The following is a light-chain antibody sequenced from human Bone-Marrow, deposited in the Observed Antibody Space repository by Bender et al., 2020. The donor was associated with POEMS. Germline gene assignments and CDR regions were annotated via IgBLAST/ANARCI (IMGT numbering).Light chain of an antibody. Sequence: QSALTQPPSASGSPGQSVSISCTGSSSDVGDNNYVSWYQQHPGKAPKLMIFEVSSRPSGVPDRFSGSKSANTAFLTVSGLQAEDEADYYCSSYAGSNNLVFGGGTKLTVL. J-gene: IGLJ3*02. CDR3: SSYAGSNNLV. CDR1: SSDVGDNNY. CDR2: EVS. V-gene: IGLV2-8*01.